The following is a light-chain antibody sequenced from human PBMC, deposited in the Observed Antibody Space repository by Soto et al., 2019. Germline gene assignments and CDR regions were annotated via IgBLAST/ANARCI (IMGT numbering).Light chain of an antibody. V-gene: IGKV1-5*01. CDR1: QSISSW. Sequence: DIQMTQSPSTLSASVGDRVTITCRASQSISSWLAWYQQKPGKAPKLLMYDVSSLESGVPSRFSDSGSGTEFTLTISSLQPDDFATYYCQQYNSYSPWTFGQGTKVEIK. CDR3: QQYNSYSPWT. J-gene: IGKJ1*01. CDR2: DVS.